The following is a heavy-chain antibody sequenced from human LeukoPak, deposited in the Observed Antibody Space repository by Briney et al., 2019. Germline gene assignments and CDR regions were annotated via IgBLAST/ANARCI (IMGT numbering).Heavy chain of an antibody. CDR1: GFAFSSYV. V-gene: IGHV3-30*04. J-gene: IGHJ4*02. D-gene: IGHD3-10*01. CDR2: ISHDGSNE. Sequence: GRSLRLSCAASGFAFSSYVMHWVRQAPGKGLEWVAVISHDGSNEYYADSVKGRFTISRDNSKNTLYLQMNSLRAEDTAVYCCVRDISGEKSFDYWGQGSLVTVSS. CDR3: VRDISGEKSFDY.